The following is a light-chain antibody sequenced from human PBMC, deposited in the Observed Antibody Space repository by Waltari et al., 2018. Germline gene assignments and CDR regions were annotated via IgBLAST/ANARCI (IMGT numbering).Light chain of an antibody. CDR2: DVT. CDR1: NSDVGGYNY. V-gene: IGLV2-14*03. Sequence: QSALTQPASVSGSPGQSITISCTGANSDVGGYNYVSWHQQYPGKAPKLIIYDVTQRPSGISNRFSGSKSGNTASLTISGLQTEDEAYYHCGSYTARSTYVFGTGTKVTVL. CDR3: GSYTARSTYV. J-gene: IGLJ1*01.